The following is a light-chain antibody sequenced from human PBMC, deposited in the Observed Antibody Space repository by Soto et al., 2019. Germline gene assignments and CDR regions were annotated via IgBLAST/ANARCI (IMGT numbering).Light chain of an antibody. Sequence: EIVLTQSPGTLSLSPGERATLSCRASQSIGSSHLAWYQQKRGQAPRVVIFAASSRATGIPDRFRGSGSGTDFTLTIDRLEPEDFAVYYCQQYGGSPRTFGQGTRLELK. CDR2: AAS. CDR1: QSIGSSH. CDR3: QQYGGSPRT. V-gene: IGKV3-20*01. J-gene: IGKJ1*01.